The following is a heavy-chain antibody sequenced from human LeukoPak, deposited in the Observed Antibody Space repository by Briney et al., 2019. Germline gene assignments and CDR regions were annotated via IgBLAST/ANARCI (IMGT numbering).Heavy chain of an antibody. CDR3: AKGGALWFGGGDLDY. Sequence: GGSLRLSCAASGLTFSSYAMSWVRQAPGKGLEWVSAISGSGGSTYYADSVKGRFTISRDNSKNTLYLQMNSLRAEDTAVYYCAKGGALWFGGGDLDYWGQGTLVTVSS. D-gene: IGHD3-10*01. V-gene: IGHV3-23*01. CDR1: GLTFSSYA. CDR2: ISGSGGST. J-gene: IGHJ4*02.